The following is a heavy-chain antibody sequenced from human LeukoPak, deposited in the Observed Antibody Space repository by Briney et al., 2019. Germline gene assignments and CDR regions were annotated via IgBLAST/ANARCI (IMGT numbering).Heavy chain of an antibody. V-gene: IGHV4-59*12. J-gene: IGHJ4*02. CDR3: ARVPLMAPNDSSGYFDY. D-gene: IGHD3-22*01. Sequence: SETLSLTCTVSGGSISSYYWSWIRQPPGKGLEWIGYIYYSGSTNYNPSLKSRVTISVDTSKNQFSLKLSSVTAADTAVYYCARVPLMAPNDSSGYFDYWGQGTLVTVSS. CDR1: GGSISSYY. CDR2: IYYSGST.